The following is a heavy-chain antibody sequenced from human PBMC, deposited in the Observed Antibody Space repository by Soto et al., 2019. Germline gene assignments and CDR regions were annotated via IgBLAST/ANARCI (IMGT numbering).Heavy chain of an antibody. V-gene: IGHV4-30-4*01. CDR3: AREARGYYDSSGYYFSRAFDI. CDR1: GGSISSGDYY. CDR2: IYYSGST. J-gene: IGHJ3*02. D-gene: IGHD3-22*01. Sequence: SETLSLTCTVSGGSISSGDYYWSWIRQPPGKGLEWIGYIYYSGSTYYNPSLKSRVTISVDTSKNQFSLRLSSVTAADTAVYYCAREARGYYDSSGYYFSRAFDIWGQGTMVTVSS.